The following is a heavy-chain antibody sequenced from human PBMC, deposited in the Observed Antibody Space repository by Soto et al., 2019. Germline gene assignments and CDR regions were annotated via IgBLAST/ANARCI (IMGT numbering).Heavy chain of an antibody. V-gene: IGHV3-23*01. Sequence: GGSLRLSCAASGFTFSSYAMSWVRQAPGKGLEWVSAISGSGGSTYYADSVKGRFTISRDNSKNTLYLQMNSLRAEDTAVYYCAKNIAARTLVYYYYGMDVWGQGTTVTVSS. CDR2: ISGSGGST. J-gene: IGHJ6*02. CDR3: AKNIAARTLVYYYYGMDV. CDR1: GFTFSSYA. D-gene: IGHD6-6*01.